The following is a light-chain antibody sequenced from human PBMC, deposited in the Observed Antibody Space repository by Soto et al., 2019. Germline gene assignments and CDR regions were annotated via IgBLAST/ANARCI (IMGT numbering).Light chain of an antibody. CDR1: SSDVGAYNY. CDR3: GSYDGRYTSV. J-gene: IGLJ1*01. CDR2: DVT. Sequence: QSALTQPRSVSGSPGQSVTISCTGTSSDVGAYNYVSWYQQHPGKAPKLMIHDVTKRPSGVPDRFSGSKSGNTASLTISGLQAEEAADYYCGSYDGRYTSVLGTGTKVTVL. V-gene: IGLV2-11*01.